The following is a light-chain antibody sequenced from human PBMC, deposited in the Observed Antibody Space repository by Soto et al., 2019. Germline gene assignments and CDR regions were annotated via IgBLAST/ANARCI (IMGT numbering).Light chain of an antibody. CDR3: SSHAASIKFXFV. Sequence: QSVLTQPPSASGSPGQSVTISCTGTSSDVGGYNYVSWYQQYPGRAPKLMIYEVTKRPSGVPDRFSGSKSGNTASLTVSGLQAEDEADYYCSSHAASIKFXFVFGGGTKVTVL. V-gene: IGLV2-8*01. J-gene: IGLJ3*02. CDR1: SSDVGGYNY. CDR2: EVT.